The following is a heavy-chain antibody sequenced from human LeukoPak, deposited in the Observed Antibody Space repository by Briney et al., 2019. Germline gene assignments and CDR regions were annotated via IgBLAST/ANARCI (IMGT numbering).Heavy chain of an antibody. J-gene: IGHJ6*02. CDR1: GFTVSSNY. CDR3: ARATGYCSGGSCYPGPYYYYGMDV. CDR2: IYSGGST. Sequence: GGSLRLSCAASGFTVSSNYMSWVRQAPGKGLEWVSVIYSGGSTYYADSVKGRFTISRDNSENTLYLQMNSLRAEDTAVYYCARATGYCSGGSCYPGPYYYYGMDVWGQGTTVTVSS. D-gene: IGHD2-15*01. V-gene: IGHV3-53*01.